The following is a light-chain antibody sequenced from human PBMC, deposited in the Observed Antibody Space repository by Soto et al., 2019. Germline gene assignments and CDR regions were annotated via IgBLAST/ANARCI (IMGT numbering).Light chain of an antibody. CDR2: AAS. Sequence: DIPLTQSPSFLSASVGDRVTITCRASQGISSSLAWYQQKPGKAPQLLIYAASTLQSGVPSRFSGSGSGTEFTLTISSLQPEDFATYYCQQLSSYPITFGQGTRLEIK. CDR3: QQLSSYPIT. V-gene: IGKV1-9*01. J-gene: IGKJ5*01. CDR1: QGISSS.